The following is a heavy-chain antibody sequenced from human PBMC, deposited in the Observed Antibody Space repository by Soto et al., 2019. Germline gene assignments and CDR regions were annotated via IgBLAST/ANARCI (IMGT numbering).Heavy chain of an antibody. CDR2: MNPNTGNT. D-gene: IGHD6-25*01. V-gene: IGHV1-8*01. Sequence: QVQLVQSGTEVRKPGTSVKVSCKTSGFTFSTDDISWVRQASGQGLEWMEWMNPNTGNTGYAQNFQGRVTMTRNTSISTAYMELSSLRSEDTAVSFCARRKERSGPHYFDYWGQGTLVTVSS. J-gene: IGHJ4*02. CDR3: ARRKERSGPHYFDY. CDR1: GFTFSTDD.